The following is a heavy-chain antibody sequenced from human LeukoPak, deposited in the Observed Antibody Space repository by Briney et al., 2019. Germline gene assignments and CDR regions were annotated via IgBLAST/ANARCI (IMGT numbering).Heavy chain of an antibody. CDR3: ARDGSYTDYDPDFDI. J-gene: IGHJ4*02. D-gene: IGHD5-12*01. CDR1: GFTLSRFW. Sequence: GGSLRLSCAASGFTLSRFWMSRVRQAPGKGLEWVANIKQDGSEKYYVDSVKGRFTISRDNAKNSLYLQMNSLRAEDTAVFYCARDGSYTDYDPDFDIWGQGTLVTVSS. V-gene: IGHV3-7*04. CDR2: IKQDGSEK.